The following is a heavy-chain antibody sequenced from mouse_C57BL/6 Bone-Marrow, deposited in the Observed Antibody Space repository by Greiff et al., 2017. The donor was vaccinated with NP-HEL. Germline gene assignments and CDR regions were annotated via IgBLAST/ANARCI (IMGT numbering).Heavy chain of an antibody. CDR2: INPGSGGT. CDR3: ARGGIYYGYAWFAY. J-gene: IGHJ3*01. V-gene: IGHV1-54*01. Sequence: QVQLQQSGAELVRPGTSVKVSCKASGYAFTNYLIEWVKQRPGQGLEWIGVINPGSGGTNYNEKFKGKATLTADKSSSTAYMQLSSLTSEDSEVYFFARGGIYYGYAWFAYWGQGNLVTVTA. D-gene: IGHD2-2*01. CDR1: GYAFTNYL.